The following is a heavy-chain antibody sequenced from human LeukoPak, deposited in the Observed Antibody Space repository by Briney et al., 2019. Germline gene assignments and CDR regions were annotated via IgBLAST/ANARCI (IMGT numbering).Heavy chain of an antibody. J-gene: IGHJ3*02. CDR3: ANKIKQWLADAFDI. CDR1: GFTFSSYG. CDR2: IRYDGSNK. V-gene: IGHV3-30*02. Sequence: GGSLRLSCAASGFTFSSYGMHWVRQAPGKGLEWVAFIRYDGSNKYYADSVKGRFTISRDNSKNTLYLQMNSLRAEDTAVYYCANKIKQWLADAFDIWGQGTMVTVSS. D-gene: IGHD6-19*01.